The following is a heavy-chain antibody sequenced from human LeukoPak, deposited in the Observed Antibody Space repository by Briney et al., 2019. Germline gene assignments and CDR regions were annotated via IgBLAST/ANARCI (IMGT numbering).Heavy chain of an antibody. J-gene: IGHJ5*02. CDR3: ARGISAVP. D-gene: IGHD3-10*01. Sequence: GGSLRLSCAASGFTFSSNWMTWVRQAPGKGLEWVANINQDGSEKYYVESVKGRFTISRDNAKNSLFLQMNSLRAEDTAVYYCARGISAVPWGQGTLVIVSS. CDR1: GFTFSSNW. V-gene: IGHV3-7*04. CDR2: INQDGSEK.